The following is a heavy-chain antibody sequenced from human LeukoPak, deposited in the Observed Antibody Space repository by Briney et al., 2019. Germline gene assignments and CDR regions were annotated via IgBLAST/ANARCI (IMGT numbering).Heavy chain of an antibody. CDR1: RFTFSTYA. CDR2: IWYDGKHQ. D-gene: IGHD3-3*01. CDR3: AKGPTQVLRFLRDGKTYYMDV. V-gene: IGHV3-33*06. Sequence: RRSLRLSCAASRFTFSTYAMHWVRQAPGRGLECVAVIWYDGKHQYYADSVKGRFNISRDNPKNMLYLQMNSLRVEDTAVYYCAKGPTQVLRFLRDGKTYYMDVWGKGTSVLVSS. J-gene: IGHJ6*03.